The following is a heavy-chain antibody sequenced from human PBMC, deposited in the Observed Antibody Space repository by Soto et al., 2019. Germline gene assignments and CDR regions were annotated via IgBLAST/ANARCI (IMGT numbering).Heavy chain of an antibody. Sequence: ASVKVSCKASGGTFSSYAISWVRQAPGQGLEWMGGIIPIFDTANYAQKFQGRVTMTRDTSTSTVYMELSSLRSEDTAVYYCARNEDYYDSSGYFPFWGQGTPVTVSS. D-gene: IGHD3-22*01. CDR2: IIPIFDTA. V-gene: IGHV1-69*05. CDR1: GGTFSSYA. CDR3: ARNEDYYDSSGYFPF. J-gene: IGHJ4*02.